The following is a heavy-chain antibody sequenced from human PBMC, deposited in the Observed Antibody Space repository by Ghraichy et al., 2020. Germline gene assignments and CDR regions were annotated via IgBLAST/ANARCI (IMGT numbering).Heavy chain of an antibody. CDR3: AKDTVRYFDWLSIDY. V-gene: IGHV3-23*01. D-gene: IGHD3-9*01. CDR1: GFTFSSYA. J-gene: IGHJ4*02. Sequence: GGSLRRSCAASGFTFSSYAMSWVRQAPGKGLEWVSAISGSGGSTYYADSVKGRFTISRDNSKNTLYLQMNSLRAEDTAVYYCAKDTVRYFDWLSIDYWGQGTLVTVSS. CDR2: ISGSGGST.